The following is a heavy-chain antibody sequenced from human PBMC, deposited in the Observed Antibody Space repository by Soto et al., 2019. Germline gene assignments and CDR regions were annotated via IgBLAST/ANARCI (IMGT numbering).Heavy chain of an antibody. CDR3: AKTANGWFRAFDI. J-gene: IGHJ3*02. D-gene: IGHD6-19*01. CDR2: ISGSGGTT. Sequence: EVQLLESGGGLVQPGGSLRLSCAASGFTFSSYAMSWVRQAPGKGLEWVSAISGSGGTTYYADSVKGRFTLSRDNSKNTLYLQMTSLRAEDTAVYYCAKTANGWFRAFDIWGQGTMVTVSS. CDR1: GFTFSSYA. V-gene: IGHV3-23*01.